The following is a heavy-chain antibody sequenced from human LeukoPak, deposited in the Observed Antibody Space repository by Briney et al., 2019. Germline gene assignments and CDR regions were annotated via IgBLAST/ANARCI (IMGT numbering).Heavy chain of an antibody. J-gene: IGHJ4*02. CDR2: IYTSGST. Sequence: SETLSLTCIVSGGSISSGSYYWSWIRQPAGKGLEWIGRIYTSGSTNYNPSLKSRVTISVDTSKNQFSLKLSSVTAADTAVYYCARQEGTPPNYFDYWGQGTLVTVSS. V-gene: IGHV4-61*02. D-gene: IGHD1-1*01. CDR3: ARQEGTPPNYFDY. CDR1: GGSISSGSYY.